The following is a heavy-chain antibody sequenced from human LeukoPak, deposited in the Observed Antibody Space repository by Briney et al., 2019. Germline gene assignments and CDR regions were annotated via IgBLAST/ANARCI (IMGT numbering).Heavy chain of an antibody. Sequence: GGSLRLSCAASGFTFSSYAMSWVRPAPGKGLEWVSAISGSGGSTYYADSVKGRFTISRDNSKNTLYLQMNSLRAEDTAVYYCAKGSLWLPLLGDYWGQGTLVTVSS. J-gene: IGHJ4*02. V-gene: IGHV3-23*01. D-gene: IGHD5-24*01. CDR3: AKGSLWLPLLGDY. CDR1: GFTFSSYA. CDR2: ISGSGGST.